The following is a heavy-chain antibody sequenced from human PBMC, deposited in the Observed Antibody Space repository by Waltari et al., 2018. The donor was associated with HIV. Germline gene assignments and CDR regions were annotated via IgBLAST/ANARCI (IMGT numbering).Heavy chain of an antibody. V-gene: IGHV3-7*01. CDR2: VKQEGSEK. Sequence: EVLLVESGGGLVQPGGSLRLSCTASGFMFPSYWMSWVRQAPGKGLDGVANVKQEGSEKNYVDTVKGRFTIPRDTAKNSLYLQMNSLRAEDTAMYYCATSRTFDYWGQGTLVTVSS. CDR1: GFMFPSYW. J-gene: IGHJ4*02. D-gene: IGHD2-2*01. CDR3: ATSRTFDY.